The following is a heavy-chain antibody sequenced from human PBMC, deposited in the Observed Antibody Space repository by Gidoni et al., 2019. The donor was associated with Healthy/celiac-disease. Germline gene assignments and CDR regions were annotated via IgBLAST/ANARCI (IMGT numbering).Heavy chain of an antibody. J-gene: IGHJ3*02. Sequence: QVQLVQSGVEVKKPGSSVKVSCTASVVTFTSYAISWVRQAPGQGLEWMGRIIPPLGITNYAQRFQGRVTITADKSTSTAYMELSSLRSEDTAVYYCAGGVITMIVVVSKAAFDIWGQGTMVTVSS. CDR1: VVTFTSYA. V-gene: IGHV1-69*04. D-gene: IGHD3-22*01. CDR3: AGGVITMIVVVSKAAFDI. CDR2: IIPPLGIT.